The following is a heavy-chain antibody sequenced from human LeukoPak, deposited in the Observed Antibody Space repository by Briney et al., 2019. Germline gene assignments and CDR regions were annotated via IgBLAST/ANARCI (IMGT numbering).Heavy chain of an antibody. J-gene: IGHJ6*03. CDR2: IYHSGST. CDR1: GGSISSYY. Sequence: SETLSLTCTVSGGSISSYYWSWIRQPAGKGLEWIGSIYHSGSTYYNPSLKSRVTISVDTSKNQFSLKLSSVTAADTAVYYCARSLYYYYYMDVWGKGTTVTVSS. V-gene: IGHV4-4*07. CDR3: ARSLYYYYYMDV.